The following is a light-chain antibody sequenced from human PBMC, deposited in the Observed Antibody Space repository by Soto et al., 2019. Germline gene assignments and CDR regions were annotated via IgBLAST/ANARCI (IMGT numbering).Light chain of an antibody. J-gene: IGKJ3*01. CDR1: LHINDC. CDR2: DAS. Sequence: DIQLTQSPSSLSXSVGDRVTITCQASLHINDCVNWYQQKPGKAPKLLIYDASTLETGVPSRFSGRGSGREFTFAISSLQPEDVATYFCQKYDSLFSFSPGTKVDIK. CDR3: QKYDSLFS. V-gene: IGKV1-33*01.